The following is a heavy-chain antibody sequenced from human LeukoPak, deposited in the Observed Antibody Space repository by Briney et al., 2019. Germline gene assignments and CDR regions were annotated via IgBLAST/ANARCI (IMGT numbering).Heavy chain of an antibody. J-gene: IGHJ5*02. V-gene: IGHV5-51*01. Sequence: GESLKISCRGSGYSFTSYWIGWLGQLPGKGLEWRGIIYPRDTDTRYSPSFQGQVTISADKSISTAYLKWSSLKASDTAMYYCARRGTSGYSNCFDPWGQGTLVTVSS. CDR3: ARRGTSGYSNCFDP. CDR1: GYSFTSYW. D-gene: IGHD3-22*01. CDR2: IYPRDTDT.